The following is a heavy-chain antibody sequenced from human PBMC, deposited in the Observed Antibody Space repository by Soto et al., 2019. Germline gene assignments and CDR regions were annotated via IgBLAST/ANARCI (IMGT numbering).Heavy chain of an antibody. J-gene: IGHJ3*01. CDR2: ISNSGGYI. Sequence: GSLRLSCGGSGFNFVSYSMTWFSQAPGKGLDRVSSISNSGGYIDYADSVKGRFTISRDNAKNSVFLKMNNLIAEDTAMYYCARCSVENLHAFDLWGQGTLVTVSS. CDR3: ARCSVENLHAFDL. V-gene: IGHV3-21*01. D-gene: IGHD6-19*01. CDR1: GFNFVSYS.